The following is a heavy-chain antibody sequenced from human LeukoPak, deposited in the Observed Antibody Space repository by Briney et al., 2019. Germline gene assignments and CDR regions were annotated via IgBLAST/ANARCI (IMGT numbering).Heavy chain of an antibody. Sequence: GGSLRLSCAASGFTFSSYGMHWVRQAPGKGLEWVAVIWYDGTNKYYADSVKGRFTISRDNSKNTLYLQMNSLRSEDTALYYCARAAYDSSGYLTLWGQGTLVTASS. J-gene: IGHJ4*02. CDR1: GFTFSSYG. CDR2: IWYDGTNK. D-gene: IGHD3-22*01. CDR3: ARAAYDSSGYLTL. V-gene: IGHV3-33*01.